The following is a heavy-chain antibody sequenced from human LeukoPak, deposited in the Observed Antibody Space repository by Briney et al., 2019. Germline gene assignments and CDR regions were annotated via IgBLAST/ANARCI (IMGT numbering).Heavy chain of an antibody. V-gene: IGHV4-39*01. CDR1: GASIISANYY. J-gene: IGHJ4*02. Sequence: PSETLSLTCTVSGASIISANYYWNWIRQPPGKGLEWIGNIYYSGSTHSNPSLKSRVTVSVDTSKNQFSLRLSSVTAADTAVYYCARQPLYYDSSGSYACDFDYWGQGTLVTVSS. CDR3: ARQPLYYDSSGSYACDFDY. CDR2: IYYSGST. D-gene: IGHD3-22*01.